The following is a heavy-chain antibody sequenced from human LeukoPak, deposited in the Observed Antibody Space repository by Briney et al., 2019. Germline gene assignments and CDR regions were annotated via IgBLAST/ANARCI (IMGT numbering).Heavy chain of an antibody. D-gene: IGHD6-13*01. CDR1: GFTFSSYG. J-gene: IGHJ4*02. Sequence: GGSLRLSCAASGFTFSSYGMHWVRQAPGKGLEWVAFIRYDGSNKYYADSVKGRFTISRDNSKNTLYLQMNSLRAEDTAVYYCARLTYSSSSPFFDYWGQGTLVTVSS. V-gene: IGHV3-30*02. CDR2: IRYDGSNK. CDR3: ARLTYSSSSPFFDY.